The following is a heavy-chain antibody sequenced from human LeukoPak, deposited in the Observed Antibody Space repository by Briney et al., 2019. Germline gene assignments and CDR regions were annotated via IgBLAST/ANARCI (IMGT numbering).Heavy chain of an antibody. CDR3: SKAELGCSSGWTYYYGMDV. J-gene: IGHJ6*02. D-gene: IGHD6-19*01. Sequence: GGSLRLSCAASGFTFSNYAMHWVRQAPGKGLEWVAVISCDGSNKYYADSVKGRFTISRDNSKNTLYLQMNSLRAEDTAVYYCSKAELGCSSGWTYYYGMDVWGQGTTVTVSS. CDR1: GFTFSNYA. CDR2: ISCDGSNK. V-gene: IGHV3-30*18.